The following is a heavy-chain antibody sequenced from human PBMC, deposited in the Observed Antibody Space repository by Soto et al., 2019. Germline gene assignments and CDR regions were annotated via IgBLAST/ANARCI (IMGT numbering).Heavy chain of an antibody. Sequence: LRLSCAASEFTFRSYWMHWVRQSPGKGLVWVSRISGDGSSTSYADSVKGRFTISRDNAKNTMNLQMDSLRAEDTAVYYCARSLPGTYGAFDLWGQGTMVTVSS. J-gene: IGHJ3*01. CDR2: ISGDGSST. CDR1: EFTFRSYW. V-gene: IGHV3-74*01. CDR3: ARSLPGTYGAFDL. D-gene: IGHD1-7*01.